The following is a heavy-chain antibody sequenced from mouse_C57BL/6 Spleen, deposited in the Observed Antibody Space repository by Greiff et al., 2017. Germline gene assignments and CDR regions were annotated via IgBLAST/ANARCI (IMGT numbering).Heavy chain of an antibody. CDR3: GGEMDYYGSSLYFDV. V-gene: IGHV10-3*01. CDR1: GFTFNTYA. Sequence: GGGLVQPKGSLKLSCAASGFTFNTYAMHWVRQAPGKGLEWVARIRSKSSNYATYSADSVKDRYTISRDDSQSMLYLQMNNRKTEDTAMYYCGGEMDYYGSSLYFDVWGTGTTVTVSS. D-gene: IGHD1-1*01. J-gene: IGHJ1*03. CDR2: IRSKSSNYAT.